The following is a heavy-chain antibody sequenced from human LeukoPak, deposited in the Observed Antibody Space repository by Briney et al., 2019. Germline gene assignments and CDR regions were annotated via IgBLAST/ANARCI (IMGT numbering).Heavy chain of an antibody. Sequence: SVKVSCTASGGTLSSYAISWGRQAPGERLEWMGGIIPIFGTANYTQKFQGRVTITADASTSTAYMELSSLRSEDTAVYYCARDLVPYYYDSSGHSRWAFDIWGQGTMVTVSS. D-gene: IGHD3-22*01. CDR3: ARDLVPYYYDSSGHSRWAFDI. CDR2: IIPIFGTA. CDR1: GGTLSSYA. J-gene: IGHJ3*02. V-gene: IGHV1-69*13.